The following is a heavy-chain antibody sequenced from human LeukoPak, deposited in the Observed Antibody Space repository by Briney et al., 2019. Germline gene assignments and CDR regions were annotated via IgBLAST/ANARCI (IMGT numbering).Heavy chain of an antibody. CDR3: ARARPFSDY. Sequence: PGGSLRLSXAASGFTVSSNYMNWVRQAPGKGLEWVSVIYSGGSTYYADSVKGRFTISRDNSKNTLYLQMNSLRAEDTAVYYCARARPFSDYWGQGTLVTVSS. V-gene: IGHV3-53*01. CDR1: GFTVSSNY. D-gene: IGHD6-6*01. CDR2: IYSGGST. J-gene: IGHJ4*02.